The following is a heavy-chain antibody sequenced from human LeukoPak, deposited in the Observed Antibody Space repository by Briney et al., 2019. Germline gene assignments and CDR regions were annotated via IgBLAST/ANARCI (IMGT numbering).Heavy chain of an antibody. Sequence: PGGSLRLSCAASGFTFSSYAMNWVHQAPGKGLEWVSGISNSGGSTYYADSVKGRFTISRDNSKNTLYLQMNSLRAEDTAVYYCAKETSSSFDYWGQGTLVTVSS. CDR3: AKETSSSFDY. D-gene: IGHD6-6*01. CDR1: GFTFSSYA. V-gene: IGHV3-23*01. J-gene: IGHJ4*02. CDR2: ISNSGGST.